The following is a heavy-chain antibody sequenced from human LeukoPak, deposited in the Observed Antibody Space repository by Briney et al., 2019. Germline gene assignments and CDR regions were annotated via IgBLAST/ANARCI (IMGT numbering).Heavy chain of an antibody. CDR1: GGSISSNY. CDR2: IYYSGST. CDR3: ARYDSSGYYTGFDY. D-gene: IGHD3-22*01. J-gene: IGHJ4*02. Sequence: SETLSLTCTVSGGSISSNYWSWIRQPPGKGLEWIGYIYYSGSTNYNPSLKSRVTISVDTSKNQFSLKLSSVTAADTAVYYCARYDSSGYYTGFDYWGQGTLVTVSS. V-gene: IGHV4-59*01.